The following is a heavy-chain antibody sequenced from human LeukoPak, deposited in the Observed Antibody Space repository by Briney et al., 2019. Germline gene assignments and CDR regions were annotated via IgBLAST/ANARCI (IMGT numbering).Heavy chain of an antibody. CDR1: GYTFTTYG. Sequence: GASVKVSCNPSGYTFTTYGISWVRQAPGQGLEWMGWMSAYTGDTKYAQRFQGRVTMTRDTSTSTAYMELRNLRSDDPAVYYCARGGGYCGGDCFPYWGQGTLVTVSS. CDR3: ARGGGYCGGDCFPY. V-gene: IGHV1-18*01. CDR2: MSAYTGDT. D-gene: IGHD2-21*02. J-gene: IGHJ4*02.